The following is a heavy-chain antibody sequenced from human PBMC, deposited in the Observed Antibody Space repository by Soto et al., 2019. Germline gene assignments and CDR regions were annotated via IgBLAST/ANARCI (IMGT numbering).Heavy chain of an antibody. D-gene: IGHD6-6*01. Sequence: GGSLRLSCAASGFTVSSNYMSWVRQAPGKGLEWVSVIYSGGSTYYADSVKGRFTISRDNSKNTLYLQMNSLRAEDTAVYYCARDLFSSGLAALRDWGQGTLVTVSS. CDR2: IYSGGST. CDR3: ARDLFSSGLAALRD. V-gene: IGHV3-66*01. CDR1: GFTVSSNY. J-gene: IGHJ4*02.